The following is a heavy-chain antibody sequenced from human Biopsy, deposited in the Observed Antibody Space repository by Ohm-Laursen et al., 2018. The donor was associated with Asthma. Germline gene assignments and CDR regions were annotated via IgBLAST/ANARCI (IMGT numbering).Heavy chain of an antibody. CDR1: GFYFRDYF. CDR3: ARVLESSSRGPFYFFALDV. V-gene: IGHV3-11*01. CDR2: ISASGSTK. D-gene: IGHD6-13*01. Sequence: SLRLSCSAPGFYFRDYFMTWMRQAPGEGLEWVASISASGSTKYPSESVQGRSTISRDNAQNLLILEMDSLRADDTGIYYCARVLESSSRGPFYFFALDVWGQGTPVAVS. J-gene: IGHJ6*02.